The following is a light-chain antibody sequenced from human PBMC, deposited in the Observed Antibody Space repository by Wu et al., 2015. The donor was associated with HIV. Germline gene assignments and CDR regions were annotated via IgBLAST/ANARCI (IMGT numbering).Light chain of an antibody. V-gene: IGKV3-11*01. CDR3: QQRSNWLFT. Sequence: EIVLTQSPATLSLSPGERATLSCRASQSVSSYLAWYQQKPGQAPRLLIYDASNRATGIPARFSGSGSGTDFTLTISSLEPEGSAVYYCQQRSNWLFTFGQGTRLEIK. CDR1: QSVSSY. CDR2: DAS. J-gene: IGKJ5*01.